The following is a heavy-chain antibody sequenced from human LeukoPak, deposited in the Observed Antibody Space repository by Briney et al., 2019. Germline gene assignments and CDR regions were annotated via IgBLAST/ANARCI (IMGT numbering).Heavy chain of an antibody. CDR2: IYPGDSDT. J-gene: IGHJ2*01. CDR3: ARLRYCSSTSCYHWYFDL. Sequence: GASLKISCKGSGYSFTSYWIGWVRQMPGKGLEWMGIIYPGDSDTRYSPSFQGQVTISADKSISTAYLQWSSLKASDTAMYYCARLRYCSSTSCYHWYFDLWGRGTLVTVSS. D-gene: IGHD2-2*01. V-gene: IGHV5-51*01. CDR1: GYSFTSYW.